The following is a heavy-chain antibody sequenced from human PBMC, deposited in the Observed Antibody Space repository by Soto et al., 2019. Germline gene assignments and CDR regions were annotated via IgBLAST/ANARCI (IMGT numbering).Heavy chain of an antibody. V-gene: IGHV3-21*01. Sequence: GGSLRLSCAASGFTFSGYIMNWVRQAPGKGLEWVSSISSSSSYIYYADSVKGRFTISRDNAKNSLYLQMNSLRAEDTAVYYCARGARAYRTRGENYYFDYWGQGTLVTVSS. CDR2: ISSSSSYI. CDR1: GFTFSGYI. CDR3: ARGARAYRTRGENYYFDY. J-gene: IGHJ4*02. D-gene: IGHD3-10*01.